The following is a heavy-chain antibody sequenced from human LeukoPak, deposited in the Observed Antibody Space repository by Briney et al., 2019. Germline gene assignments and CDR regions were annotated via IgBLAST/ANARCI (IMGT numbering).Heavy chain of an antibody. V-gene: IGHV3-23*01. CDR2: ISGSGGST. J-gene: IGHJ4*02. Sequence: GGSLRLSCAASGFTFNSYAMSWVRQAPGKGLEWVSSISGSGGSTYYADSVKGRFTISRDNSKNTLYLQMNSLRAEDTAVYYCAKDPPYSSGWGLFDYWGQGTLVTVSS. CDR3: AKDPPYSSGWGLFDY. D-gene: IGHD6-19*01. CDR1: GFTFNSYA.